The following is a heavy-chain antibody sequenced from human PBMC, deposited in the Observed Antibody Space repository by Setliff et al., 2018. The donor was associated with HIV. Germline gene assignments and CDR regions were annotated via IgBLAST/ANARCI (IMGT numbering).Heavy chain of an antibody. CDR1: GYTFTGYY. V-gene: IGHV1-2*02. D-gene: IGHD3-22*01. CDR3: ANYYYDSSGYYEAEYFQH. CDR2: INPNSGGT. J-gene: IGHJ1*01. Sequence: ASVKVSCKASGYTFTGYYMHWVRQAPGQGLEWMGWINPNSGGTNYAQKFQGRVTMTRDTSISTAYMELSRLRSDDTAVYYCANYYYDSSGYYEAEYFQHWGQGTLVTVSS.